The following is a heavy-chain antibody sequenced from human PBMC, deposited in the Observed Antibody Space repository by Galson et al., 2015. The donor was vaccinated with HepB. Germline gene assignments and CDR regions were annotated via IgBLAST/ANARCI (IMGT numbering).Heavy chain of an antibody. D-gene: IGHD2/OR15-2a*01. J-gene: IGHJ4*02. CDR3: ARHVYRWGDLLSGYPDF. V-gene: IGHV5-10-1*01. Sequence: QSGAEVKKPGESLTISCKGSGFNFDTSYISWVRQMPGKGLEWVGRIDPADSYTNYSPSFQGHVTVSADKSISTAYLHWTSLKASDTAVYYCARHVYRWGDLLSGYPDFWGQGTLVTVSS. CDR1: GFNFDTSY. CDR2: IDPADSYT.